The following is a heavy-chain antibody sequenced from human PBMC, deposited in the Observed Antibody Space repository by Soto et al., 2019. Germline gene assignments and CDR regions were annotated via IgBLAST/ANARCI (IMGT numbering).Heavy chain of an antibody. CDR1: GFSLSTSGVG. J-gene: IGHJ4*02. CDR3: AHRTYYYDSSGYLASPADLDDY. V-gene: IGHV2-5*02. D-gene: IGHD3-22*01. CDR2: IYWDDDK. Sequence: SGPTLVNPTQTLTLTCTFSGFSLSTSGVGVGWIRQPPGKALEWLALIYWDDDKRYSPSLKSRLTITKDTSKNQVVLTMTNMDPVDTATYYCAHRTYYYDSSGYLASPADLDDYWGQGTLVTVSS.